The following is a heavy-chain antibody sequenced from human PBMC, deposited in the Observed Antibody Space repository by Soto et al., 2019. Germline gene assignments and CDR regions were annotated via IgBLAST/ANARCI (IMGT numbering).Heavy chain of an antibody. CDR2: IGESGTPT. D-gene: IGHD2-2*01. J-gene: IGHJ6*02. CDR3: ARYIPGVRYYGMDV. CDR1: GFTFSSYA. V-gene: IGHV3-23*01. Sequence: PGGSLRLSCAASGFTFSSYAMKWVRQAPGKGLEWVSLIGESGTPTYYADSVKGRSTISRDNSGNTLFLEMYSLRAEDTAVYYCARYIPGVRYYGMDVWGQGTTVTV.